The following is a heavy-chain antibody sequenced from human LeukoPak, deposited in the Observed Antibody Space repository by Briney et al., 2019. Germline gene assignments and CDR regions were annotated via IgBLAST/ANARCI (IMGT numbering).Heavy chain of an antibody. J-gene: IGHJ5*02. CDR3: AREEGTMVRGVPNWFDP. Sequence: SQTLSLTCTVSGGSISSGSYHWSWIRQPAGKGLEWIGRIYTSGSTNYNPSLKSRVTISVDTSKNQFSLKLSSVTAADTAVYYCAREEGTMVRGVPNWFDPWGQGTLVTVSS. CDR1: GGSISSGSYH. V-gene: IGHV4-61*02. D-gene: IGHD3-10*01. CDR2: IYTSGST.